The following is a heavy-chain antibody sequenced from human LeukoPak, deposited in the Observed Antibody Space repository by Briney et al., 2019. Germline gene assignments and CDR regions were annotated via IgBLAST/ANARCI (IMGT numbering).Heavy chain of an antibody. D-gene: IGHD3-10*01. CDR3: ARGPYYYGSGSHWAYYYYYYGMDV. CDR2: MNPNSGNT. J-gene: IGHJ6*02. V-gene: IGHV1-8*01. Sequence: ASVTVSCKASGYTFTSYDINWVRQAPGQGLEWMGWMNPNSGNTGYAQKFQGRVTMTRNNSISTAYMELSSLRSEDTAVYYCARGPYYYGSGSHWAYYYYYYGMDVWGQGTTVTVSS. CDR1: GYTFTSYD.